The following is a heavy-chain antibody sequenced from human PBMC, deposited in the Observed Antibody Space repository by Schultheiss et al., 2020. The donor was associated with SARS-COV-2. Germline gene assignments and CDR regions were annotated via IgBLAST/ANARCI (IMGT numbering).Heavy chain of an antibody. CDR3: ARDLGEQKGSAFDI. J-gene: IGHJ3*02. D-gene: IGHD3-16*01. V-gene: IGHV1-69*13. Sequence: SVKVSCKASGGTFSSYAISWVRQAPGQGLEWMGGIIPIFGTANYAQKFQGRVTITADESTSTAYMELSSLRSEDTAVYYCARDLGEQKGSAFDIWGQGTMVTVSS. CDR1: GGTFSSYA. CDR2: IIPIFGTA.